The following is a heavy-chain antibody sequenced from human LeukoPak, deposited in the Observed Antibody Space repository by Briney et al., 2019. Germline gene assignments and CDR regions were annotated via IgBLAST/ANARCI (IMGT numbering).Heavy chain of an antibody. CDR3: ARTRTATAIWGDFDY. CDR2: ISSSGSTI. V-gene: IGHV3-11*01. J-gene: IGHJ4*02. Sequence: PGGSLRLSCAASGFTFSDYYMGWIRQAPGKGLEWVSYISSSGSTIYYADSVKGRFTISRDNAKNSLYLQMNSLRAEDTAVYYCARTRTATAIWGDFDYWGQGTLVTVSS. CDR1: GFTFSDYY. D-gene: IGHD2-2*02.